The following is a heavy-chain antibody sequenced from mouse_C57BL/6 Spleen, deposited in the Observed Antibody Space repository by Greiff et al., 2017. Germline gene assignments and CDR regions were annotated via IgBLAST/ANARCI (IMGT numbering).Heavy chain of an antibody. CDR2: ISYDGSN. CDR3: ASVLYYYDYDGRYFDV. V-gene: IGHV3-6*01. Sequence: DVQLQEPGPGLVKPSQSLSLTCSVTGYSITSCYYWNWIRQFPGNKVEWMDYISYDGSNNYNPSLKNRISITRDTSKNQFFLKLNSVTTEDTATYYCASVLYYYDYDGRYFDVWGTGTTVTVSS. CDR1: GYSITSCYY. D-gene: IGHD2-4*01. J-gene: IGHJ1*03.